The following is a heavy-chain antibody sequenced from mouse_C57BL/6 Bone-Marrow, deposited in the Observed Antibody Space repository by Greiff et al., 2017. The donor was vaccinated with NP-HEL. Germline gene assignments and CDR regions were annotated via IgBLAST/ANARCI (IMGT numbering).Heavy chain of an antibody. CDR2: INPSSGYT. V-gene: IGHV1-4*01. CDR1: GYTFTSYT. CDR3: ARREVTTPFAY. Sequence: VQLQQSGAELARPGASVKMSCKASGYTFTSYTMHWVKQRPGQGLEWIGYINPSSGYTKYNQKFKDKATLTADKSSSTAYMQLSSLTSEDSAVYYCARREVTTPFAYWGQGTLVTVSA. D-gene: IGHD2-2*01. J-gene: IGHJ3*01.